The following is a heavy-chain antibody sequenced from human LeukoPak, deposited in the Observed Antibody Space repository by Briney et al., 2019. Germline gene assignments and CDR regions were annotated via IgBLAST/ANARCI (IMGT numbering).Heavy chain of an antibody. D-gene: IGHD2-21*02. V-gene: IGHV3-48*01. CDR2: ISSSSSTI. CDR1: GFTFSSYS. Sequence: GGSLRLSCAASGFTFSSYSMNWVRQAPGKGLEWVSYISSSSSTIYYADSVKGRFTISRDNAKNSLYLQMNSLRAEDTAVYYCARGGYCGGDCSFYYYYGMDVWGQGTTVTVSS. CDR3: ARGGYCGGDCSFYYYYGMDV. J-gene: IGHJ6*02.